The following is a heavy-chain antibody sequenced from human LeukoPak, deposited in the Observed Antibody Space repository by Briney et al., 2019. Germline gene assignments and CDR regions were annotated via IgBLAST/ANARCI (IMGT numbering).Heavy chain of an antibody. CDR2: IYYTGST. CDR3: ARLDGYSSSWYVNY. CDR1: GGSISSYY. D-gene: IGHD6-13*01. V-gene: IGHV4-59*01. J-gene: IGHJ4*02. Sequence: PSQTLPLTCTVSGGSISSYYWSWIRQPPGKGLEWIGYIYYTGSTNYNPSLRSRVTTSVDTSKNQFSLKLSSVTAADTAVYYCARLDGYSSSWYVNYWGQGSLVTVSS.